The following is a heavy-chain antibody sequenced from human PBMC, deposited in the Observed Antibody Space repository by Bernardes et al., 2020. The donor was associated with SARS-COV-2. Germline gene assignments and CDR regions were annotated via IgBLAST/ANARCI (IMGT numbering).Heavy chain of an antibody. D-gene: IGHD6-13*01. Sequence: SVEVSCKASGGTFSSYAISWVRQSPGQGLEWMGGIIPIVGTANYAQKFQGRVTITADESTSTAYMELSSLRSEDTAVYYCARGGWIAAAGETILDYFDYWGQGTLVTVSS. CDR3: ARGGWIAAAGETILDYFDY. CDR1: GGTFSSYA. CDR2: IIPIVGTA. J-gene: IGHJ4*02. V-gene: IGHV1-69*13.